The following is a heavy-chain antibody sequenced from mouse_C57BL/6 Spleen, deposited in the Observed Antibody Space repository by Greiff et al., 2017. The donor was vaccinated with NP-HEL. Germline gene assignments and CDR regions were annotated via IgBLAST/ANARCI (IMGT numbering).Heavy chain of an antibody. CDR2: IYPGDGDT. V-gene: IGHV1-82*01. CDR1: GYAFSSSW. Sequence: VKLMESGPELVKPGASVKISCKASGYAFSSSWMNWVKQRPGKGLEWIGRIYPGDGDTNYNGKFKGKATLTADKSSSTAYMQLSSLTSEDSAVYFCARGDYDYDYFDYWGQGTTLTVSS. J-gene: IGHJ2*01. D-gene: IGHD2-4*01. CDR3: ARGDYDYDYFDY.